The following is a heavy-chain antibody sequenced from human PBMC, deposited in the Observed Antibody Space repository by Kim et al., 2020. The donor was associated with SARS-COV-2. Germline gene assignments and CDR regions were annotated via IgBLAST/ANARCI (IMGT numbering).Heavy chain of an antibody. J-gene: IGHJ2*01. CDR3: ARPNTAPYWYFDL. CDR1: GYSFTSYW. D-gene: IGHD5-18*01. V-gene: IGHV5-10-1*01. CDR2: IDPSDSYT. Sequence: GESLKISCKGSGYSFTSYWISWVRQMPGKGLEWMGRIDPSDSYTNYSPSFQGHVTISADKSISTAYLQWSSLKASDTAMYYCARPNTAPYWYFDLCGRGTLAPVSS.